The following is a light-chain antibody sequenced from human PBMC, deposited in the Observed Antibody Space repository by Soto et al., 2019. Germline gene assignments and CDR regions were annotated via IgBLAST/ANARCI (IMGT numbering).Light chain of an antibody. CDR3: QQRSNWPLT. J-gene: IGKJ4*01. Sequence: EIVLTQSPVTLSLSPGERATLSCRASQSVSSYLAWYRQKPGQAPRLLIYDASNRVTGIPARVSGSGSGTDFTLTISSLEPEDFAVYYCQQRSNWPLTFGGGTKVEIK. V-gene: IGKV3-11*01. CDR2: DAS. CDR1: QSVSSY.